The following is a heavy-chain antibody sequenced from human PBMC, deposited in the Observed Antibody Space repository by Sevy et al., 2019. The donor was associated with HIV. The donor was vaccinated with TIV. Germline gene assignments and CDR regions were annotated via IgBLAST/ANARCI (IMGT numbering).Heavy chain of an antibody. Sequence: SETLSLTCTVSGGSITSLYWNWIRQPPGKGLEWIANIYYNGHINYNPSLKSRVTLSLDTSKNQFSPRLSSVTAAATAMYYCAGENAWGRGYSWGQGTLVTVSS. CDR2: IYYNGHI. J-gene: IGHJ4*02. D-gene: IGHD1-26*01. CDR3: AGENAWGRGYS. CDR1: GGSITSLY. V-gene: IGHV4-59*08.